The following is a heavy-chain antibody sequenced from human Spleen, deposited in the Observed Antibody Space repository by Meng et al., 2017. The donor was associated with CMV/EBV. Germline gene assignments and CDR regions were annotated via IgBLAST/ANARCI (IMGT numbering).Heavy chain of an antibody. CDR2: FDPEDGET. CDR1: GYTLPELS. Sequence: SGYTLPELSMQCVRQVPGKGLEWMGGFDPEDGETIYTQKFQGRLTLTEDTSTNTAYMQLSSLRSEDTAVYYCLTEDLCSGGDCSVNYWGQGTLVTVSS. J-gene: IGHJ4*02. D-gene: IGHD2-15*01. CDR3: LTEDLCSGGDCSVNY. V-gene: IGHV1-24*01.